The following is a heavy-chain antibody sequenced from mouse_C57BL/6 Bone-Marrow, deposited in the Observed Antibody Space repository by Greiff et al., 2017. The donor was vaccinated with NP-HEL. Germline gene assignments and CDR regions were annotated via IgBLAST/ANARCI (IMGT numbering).Heavy chain of an antibody. CDR3: TTAGGFDY. CDR2: IDPENGDT. V-gene: IGHV14-4*01. J-gene: IGHJ2*01. CDR1: GFNIKDDY. D-gene: IGHD3-3*01. Sequence: EVQLQQSGAELVRPGASVKLSCTASGFNIKDDYMHWVKQWPEQGLEWIGWIDPENGDTEYASKFQGKATITADTSSNTAYLQLSSLTSEDTAVYYCTTAGGFDYWGQGTTLTVCS.